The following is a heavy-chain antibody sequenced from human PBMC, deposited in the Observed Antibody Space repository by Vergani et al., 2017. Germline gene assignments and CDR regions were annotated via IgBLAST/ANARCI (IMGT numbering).Heavy chain of an antibody. CDR3: THRPDFGVVHCFDNY. Sequence: QITLKESGPTLVKPTQPLTLTCTFSGFSLNTRGVAVGWIRQPPGKALEWLAIVFWDDDKRYSPSLRNRVTLTRDNSRNQVVLTMTNIVPVDTATYYCTHRPDFGVVHCFDNYWGQGTLVTVSS. J-gene: IGHJ4*02. CDR1: GFSLNTRGVA. D-gene: IGHD3-3*01. V-gene: IGHV2-5*02. CDR2: VFWDDDK.